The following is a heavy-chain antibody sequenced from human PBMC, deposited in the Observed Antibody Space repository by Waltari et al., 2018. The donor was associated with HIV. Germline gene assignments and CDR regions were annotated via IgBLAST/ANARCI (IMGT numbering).Heavy chain of an antibody. D-gene: IGHD1-26*01. CDR1: GYTFTSYD. CDR2: MNPHRGTK. Sequence: QVQLEQSGAEVKKPGASVKVSCKASGYTFTSYDIFWVRQATGQGLEWMGWMNPHRGTKAYEQKFQGRVTMTRNTAITTAYMELSSLRSEDTAVYYCARVRRPSGSYYLSYWGQGTLVTVSS. CDR3: ARVRRPSGSYYLSY. V-gene: IGHV1-8*01. J-gene: IGHJ4*02.